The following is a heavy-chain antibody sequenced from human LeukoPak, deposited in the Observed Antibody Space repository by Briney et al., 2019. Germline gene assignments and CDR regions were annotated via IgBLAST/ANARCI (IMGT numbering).Heavy chain of an antibody. CDR2: LDPEDGET. CDR1: LYTLTELS. V-gene: IGHV1-24*01. Sequence: ASVKVSPMDSLYTLTELSTHWVPPAPGKRGGRMGGLDPEDGETIYAQKFQGRVTMTEDTSTDTAYMELSRLRSEDTAVYYCATDGQPHAPYSSTVYGMDVWGQGTTVTVSS. J-gene: IGHJ6*02. CDR3: ATDGQPHAPYSSTVYGMDV. D-gene: IGHD6-13*01.